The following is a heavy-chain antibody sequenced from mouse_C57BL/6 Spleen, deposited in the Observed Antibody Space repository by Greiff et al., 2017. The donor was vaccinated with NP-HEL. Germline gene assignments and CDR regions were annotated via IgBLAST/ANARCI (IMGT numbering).Heavy chain of an antibody. D-gene: IGHD1-1*01. CDR1: GYTFTSYD. Sequence: QVQLKQSGPELVKPGASVKLSCKASGYTFTSYDINWVKQRPGQGLEWIGWLYPRDGSTKYNEKFKGKAPLTVDTSSSTAYMELHSLTSEDSAVYFCARRDDGRGYFDYWGQGTTRTVSS. CDR3: ARRDDGRGYFDY. J-gene: IGHJ2*01. CDR2: LYPRDGST. V-gene: IGHV1-85*01.